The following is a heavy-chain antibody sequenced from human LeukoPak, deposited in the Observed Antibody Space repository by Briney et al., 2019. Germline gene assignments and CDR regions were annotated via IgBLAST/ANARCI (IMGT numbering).Heavy chain of an antibody. J-gene: IGHJ4*02. CDR2: ISWNSGTI. CDR3: ATHGIGGWLQH. Sequence: GGSLRLSCAASGFTFDDYAMHWVRQAPGKGLEWVSGISWNSGTIGYADSVKGRFTISRDNSKNTLYLQMNSLRAEDTAVYYCATHGIGGWLQHWGQGTLVTVSS. V-gene: IGHV3-9*01. CDR1: GFTFDDYA. D-gene: IGHD5-24*01.